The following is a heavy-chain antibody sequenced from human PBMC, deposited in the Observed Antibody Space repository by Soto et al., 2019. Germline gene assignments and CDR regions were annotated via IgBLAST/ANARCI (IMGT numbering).Heavy chain of an antibody. CDR1: GLTFSNYG. CDR2: ISYDGSNE. Sequence: PGGSLRLSCAASGLTFSNYGMHWVRQAPGKGLEWVAHISYDGSNEHYVDSVKGRFTISRDNSKNTLYLQMTSLRDEDTAVYYCASFFTSTVSYYYYGMDVWGQGTTVTVSS. CDR3: ASFFTSTVSYYYYGMDV. D-gene: IGHD4-4*01. V-gene: IGHV3-30*03. J-gene: IGHJ6*02.